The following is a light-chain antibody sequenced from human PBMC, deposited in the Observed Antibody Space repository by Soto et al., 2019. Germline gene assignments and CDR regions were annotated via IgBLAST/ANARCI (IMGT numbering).Light chain of an antibody. V-gene: IGKV3-20*01. Sequence: PGERATLSCRASQSVSTNYIAWYQQKPGQAPRLLIYGASNRATGIPDRFSGSGSGTDFTLTISRLEPEDFAVYYCQQYGSSPRTFGQGTKVEIK. CDR1: QSVSTNY. CDR2: GAS. J-gene: IGKJ1*01. CDR3: QQYGSSPRT.